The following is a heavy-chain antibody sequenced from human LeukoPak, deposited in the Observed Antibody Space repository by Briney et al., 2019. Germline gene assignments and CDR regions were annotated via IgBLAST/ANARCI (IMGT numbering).Heavy chain of an antibody. D-gene: IGHD3-3*01. CDR1: GGSISGYY. Sequence: KPSETLSLTCTVSGGSISGYYWSWIRQPPGKGLEWIGEINHSGSTNYNPSLKSRVTISVDTSKNQFSMKLSSVTAADTAVYYCASHPGWLLSNYFDYWGQGTLVTVSS. V-gene: IGHV4-34*01. CDR2: INHSGST. J-gene: IGHJ4*02. CDR3: ASHPGWLLSNYFDY.